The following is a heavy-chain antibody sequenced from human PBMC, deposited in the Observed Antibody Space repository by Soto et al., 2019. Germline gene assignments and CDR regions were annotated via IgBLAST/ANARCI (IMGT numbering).Heavy chain of an antibody. J-gene: IGHJ6*02. V-gene: IGHV4-39*01. D-gene: IGHD5-12*01. Sequence: KTSETLSLTCTVSGGSISSSSYYWGWIRQPPGKGLEWIGSIYYSGSTYYNPSLKSRVTISVDTSKNQFSLKLSSVTAADTAVYYCATPYSGGMVPALGYCYYGMDVWGQGTTVTVSS. CDR1: GGSISSSSYY. CDR3: ATPYSGGMVPALGYCYYGMDV. CDR2: IYYSGST.